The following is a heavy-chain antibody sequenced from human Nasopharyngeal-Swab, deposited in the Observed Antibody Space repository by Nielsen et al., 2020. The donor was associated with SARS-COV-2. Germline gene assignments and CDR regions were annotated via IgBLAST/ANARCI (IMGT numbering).Heavy chain of an antibody. Sequence: GESLKISCAASGFTFSSYAMHWVRQAPGKGLEWVAVISYDGSNKYYADSVKGRFTIHRDNSKNTLYLQMNSLRAEDTAVYYCARDLGDVWGKGTTVTVSS. CDR3: ARDLGDV. CDR1: GFTFSSYA. J-gene: IGHJ6*04. V-gene: IGHV3-30-3*01. CDR2: ISYDGSNK.